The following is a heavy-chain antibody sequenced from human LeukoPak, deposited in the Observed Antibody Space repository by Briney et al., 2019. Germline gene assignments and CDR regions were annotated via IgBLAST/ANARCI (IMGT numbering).Heavy chain of an antibody. CDR2: ISWNSGSI. D-gene: IGHD3-9*01. J-gene: IGHJ4*02. Sequence: GGSLRLSCAASGFTFDDYAMHWVRQAPGKGLEWVSGISWNSGSIGYADSVKGRFTISRDNAKNSLYVQMNSLRAEDTALYYCARGGYGILTGYYTDFDHWGQGTLVTVSS. CDR3: ARGGYGILTGYYTDFDH. CDR1: GFTFDDYA. V-gene: IGHV3-9*01.